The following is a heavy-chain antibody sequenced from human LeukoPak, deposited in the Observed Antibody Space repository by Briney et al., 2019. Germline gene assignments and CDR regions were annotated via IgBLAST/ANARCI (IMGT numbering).Heavy chain of an antibody. J-gene: IGHJ4*02. Sequence: PGGSLRLSCAASGFTFSSYSMNWVRQAPGKGLEWVSSISSSSSYIYYADSVKGRFTISRDNAKNSLYLQMNSLRAEDTAVYYCARETQSIAARQSDYWGQGTLVTVSS. V-gene: IGHV3-21*01. CDR3: ARETQSIAARQSDY. D-gene: IGHD6-6*01. CDR1: GFTFSSYS. CDR2: ISSSSSYI.